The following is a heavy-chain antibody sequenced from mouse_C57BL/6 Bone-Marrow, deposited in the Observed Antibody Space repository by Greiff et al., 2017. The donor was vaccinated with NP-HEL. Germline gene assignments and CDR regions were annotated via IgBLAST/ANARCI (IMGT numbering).Heavy chain of an antibody. CDR2: IYPRSGNT. CDR3: ARHYYGSTHYFDY. D-gene: IGHD1-1*01. J-gene: IGHJ2*01. CDR1: GYTFTSYG. Sequence: QVQLKESGAELARPGASVKLSCKASGYTFTSYGISWVKQRTGQGLEWIGEIYPRSGNTYYNEKFKGKATLTADTSSSTAYMELRSLTSEDSAVYFCARHYYGSTHYFDYWGQGTTLTVSS. V-gene: IGHV1-81*01.